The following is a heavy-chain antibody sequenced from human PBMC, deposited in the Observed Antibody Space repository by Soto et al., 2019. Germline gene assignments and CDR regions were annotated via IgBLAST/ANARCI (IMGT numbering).Heavy chain of an antibody. CDR3: GGDGGCIMVVCYNYSSGMKV. V-gene: IGHV1-18*01. D-gene: IGHD2-8*01. CDR2: ISAYNGNT. Sequence: ASVKVSCKASGYTFTSYGISWVRQAPGQGLEWMGWISAYNGNTNYAQKLQGRVTMTTDTSTSTAYMELRSLRSEDTAGFYCGGDGGCIMVVCYNYSSGMKVGGQGT. CDR1: GYTFTSYG. J-gene: IGHJ6*02.